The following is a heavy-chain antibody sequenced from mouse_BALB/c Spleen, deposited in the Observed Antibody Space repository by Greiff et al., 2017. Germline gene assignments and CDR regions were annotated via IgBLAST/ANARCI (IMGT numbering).Heavy chain of an antibody. Sequence: DVQLQESGPGLVKPSQSLSLTCTVTGYSITSDYAWNWIRQFPGNKLEWMGYISYSGSTSYNPSLKSRISITRDTSKNQFFLQLNSVTTEDTATYYCARLEVRRGRFAYWGQGTLVTVSA. D-gene: IGHD2-14*01. CDR2: ISYSGST. J-gene: IGHJ3*01. CDR1: GYSITSDYA. V-gene: IGHV3-2*02. CDR3: ARLEVRRGRFAY.